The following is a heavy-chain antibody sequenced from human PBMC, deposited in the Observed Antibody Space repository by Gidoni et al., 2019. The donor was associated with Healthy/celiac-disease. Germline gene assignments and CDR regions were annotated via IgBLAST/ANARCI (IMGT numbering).Heavy chain of an antibody. J-gene: IGHJ1*01. CDR3: ARGGDSGQVTRVTAPFAEYFQH. V-gene: IGHV4-34*01. CDR1: GGSFSGYY. CDR2: INHSGRP. Sequence: QVQLQQWGAGLLKPSETLSLTCAVYGGSFSGYYWRWIRQPPGKGLEWIGEINHSGRPNYNPSLKSRVTISLDTSKNQFSLKLSSVTAADTAVYYCARGGDSGQVTRVTAPFAEYFQHWGQGTLVTVSS. D-gene: IGHD5-12*01.